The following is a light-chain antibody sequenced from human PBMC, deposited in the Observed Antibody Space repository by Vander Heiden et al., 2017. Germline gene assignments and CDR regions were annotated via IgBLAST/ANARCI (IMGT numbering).Light chain of an antibody. J-gene: IGLJ2*01. CDR3: ATCEGTLSTVV. CDR1: SSNIGKNY. Sequence: PLSTQRPSVTSAPGQKVTISYSGSSSNIGKNYVSWYQQLPGAAPKLLIYDDNKRPSGIPDRFSGSKSGTSATLGITGLQTGDEAYYYCATCEGTLSTVVFGGGTKLTVL. CDR2: DDN. V-gene: IGLV1-51*01.